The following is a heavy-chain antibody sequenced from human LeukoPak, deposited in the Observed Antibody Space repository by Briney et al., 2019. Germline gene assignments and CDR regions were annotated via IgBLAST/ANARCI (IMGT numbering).Heavy chain of an antibody. J-gene: IGHJ3*02. CDR1: GFTFSTYW. V-gene: IGHV3-74*01. D-gene: IGHD4-17*01. Sequence: GGSLRLSCAASGFTFSTYWMHWVRQAPGKGLVWFSRIDSDGSSTSYADSVKGRFTISRDNAKNTLYLQMNSLRAEDTAVYYCARGYGETADSRRAFDIWGQGTMVTVSS. CDR3: ARGYGETADSRRAFDI. CDR2: IDSDGSST.